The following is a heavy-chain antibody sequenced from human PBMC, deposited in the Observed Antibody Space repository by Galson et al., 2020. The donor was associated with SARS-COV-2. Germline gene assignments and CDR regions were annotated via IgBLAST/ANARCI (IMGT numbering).Heavy chain of an antibody. V-gene: IGHV3-33*01. CDR2: IWYDGSKK. Sequence: GGSLRLSCVASGFTFRSYGMHWVRQAPGKGLEWVAAIWYDGSKKYYADSVDGRFTISRDNSKNTLYLQVDNLGAEDTAFYYCGREAEVTASGNSLDYWGRGTLVTVFS. CDR3: GREAEVTASGNSLDY. CDR1: GFTFRSYG. J-gene: IGHJ4*02. D-gene: IGHD6-13*01.